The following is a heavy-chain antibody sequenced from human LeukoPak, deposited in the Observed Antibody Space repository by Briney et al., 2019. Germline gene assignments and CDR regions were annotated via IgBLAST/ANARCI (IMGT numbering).Heavy chain of an antibody. CDR2: ISNDGSHR. V-gene: IGHV3-30*04. D-gene: IGHD3-10*01. Sequence: GGSLRLSCAASGFSFSNYPMHWVRQAPGKGLEWVAVISNDGSHRYYADSVKGRFTISRDNSKNTLYLQMNSLIAEDTAVYFCAKDQAITLIRGTWDWGQGTLVTVSS. CDR3: AKDQAITLIRGTWD. J-gene: IGHJ4*02. CDR1: GFSFSNYP.